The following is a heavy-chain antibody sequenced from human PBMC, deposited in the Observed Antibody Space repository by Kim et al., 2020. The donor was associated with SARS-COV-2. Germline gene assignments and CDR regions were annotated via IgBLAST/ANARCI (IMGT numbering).Heavy chain of an antibody. CDR1: GYSFTSYW. CDR3: ARTPSIMVPATGTFDV. V-gene: IGHV5-10-1*01. D-gene: IGHD2-8*01. CDR2: IDPSDSSA. J-gene: IGHJ3*01. Sequence: GESLKISCQGSGYSFTSYWITWVRQMPGKGLEWMGKIDPSDSSAVYSPSFQGHVTFSADNSIATAYLQWSSLKSSDTGLYYCARTPSIMVPATGTFDVWGIGTMVTVS.